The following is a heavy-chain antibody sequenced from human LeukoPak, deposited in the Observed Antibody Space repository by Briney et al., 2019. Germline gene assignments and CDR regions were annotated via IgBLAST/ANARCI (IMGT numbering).Heavy chain of an antibody. D-gene: IGHD3-3*02. CDR1: GGTLSGYA. Sequence: GASVKVSCKASGGTLSGYAISWVRQAPGQGLEWMGGIIPIYGTPHSVQKFQGRVTITTDESTSTAFMDLSSLRSEDTAVYYCARGKLGYYYYHMDAWGKGTTVTVSS. V-gene: IGHV1-69*05. J-gene: IGHJ6*03. CDR2: IIPIYGTP. CDR3: ARGKLGYYYYHMDA.